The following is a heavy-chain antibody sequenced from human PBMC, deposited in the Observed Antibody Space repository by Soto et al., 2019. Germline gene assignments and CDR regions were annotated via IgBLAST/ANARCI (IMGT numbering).Heavy chain of an antibody. V-gene: IGHV1-69*02. CDR1: GGTFSSYT. Sequence: QVQLVQSGAEVKKPGSSVKVSCKASGGTFSSYTISWVRQAPGQGLEWMGRIIPILAIANYAQKFQGRVTITADKSTSTAYMELSSLRSEDTAVYYCAREYCSSTSCYRDYWGQGTLVTVSS. CDR2: IIPILAIA. J-gene: IGHJ4*02. D-gene: IGHD2-2*02. CDR3: AREYCSSTSCYRDY.